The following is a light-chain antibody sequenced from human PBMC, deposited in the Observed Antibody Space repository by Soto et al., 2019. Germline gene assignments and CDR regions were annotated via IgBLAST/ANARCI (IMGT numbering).Light chain of an antibody. CDR3: AAWDDSLNGRV. V-gene: IGLV1-44*01. CDR1: NSNIGSNT. Sequence: QSELTQPPSASGTPGQRVTISCSGSNSNIGSNTVNWYQQLPGTAPKLLIYYDNLRPSGVPDRISGSKSGTSASLAISGLQSDDEADYYCAAWDDSLNGRVFGTGTKGTVL. J-gene: IGLJ1*01. CDR2: YDN.